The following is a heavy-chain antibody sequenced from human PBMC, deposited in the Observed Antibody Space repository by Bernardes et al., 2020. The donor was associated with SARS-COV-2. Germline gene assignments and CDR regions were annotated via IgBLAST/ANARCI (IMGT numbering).Heavy chain of an antibody. CDR3: ARDNLYYEFWSGYYVDYGMDV. V-gene: IGHV3-66*01. Sequence: GGSLRLSCAASGFTVSSNYMSWVRQAPGKGLEWVSVIYSGGSTYYADSVMGRFTISRDNSKNTLYLQMNSLRAEDTAVYYCARDNLYYEFWSGYYVDYGMDVWGQGTTVTVSS. D-gene: IGHD3-3*01. CDR2: IYSGGST. J-gene: IGHJ6*02. CDR1: GFTVSSNY.